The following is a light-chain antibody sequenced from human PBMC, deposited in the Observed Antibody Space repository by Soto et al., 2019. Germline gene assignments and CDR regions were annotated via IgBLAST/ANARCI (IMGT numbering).Light chain of an antibody. CDR2: AAS. CDR3: QQSYSTPCT. V-gene: IGKV1-39*01. J-gene: IGKJ2*01. CDR1: QSINTY. Sequence: DIQMTQSPSSLSASVGDRVTITCRPSQSINTYLNWYQQKPGKAPNLLIYAASSLQSGVPSRFSGCGSGTDFTLTISSLQPEDFATYYCQQSYSTPCTFGQGTKLEIK.